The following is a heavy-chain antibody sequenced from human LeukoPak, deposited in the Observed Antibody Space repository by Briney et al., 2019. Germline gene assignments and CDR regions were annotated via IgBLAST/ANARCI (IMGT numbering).Heavy chain of an antibody. CDR1: GFTFSSYA. V-gene: IGHV3-30*02. J-gene: IGHJ4*02. D-gene: IGHD7-27*01. Sequence: PGGSLRLSCAASGFTFSSYAMHWVRQAPGKGLDWVAFSRHDEDGKYYADSVKGRFTISRDNSQNTLYLQMNSLRADDTAVYYCAKGISNWANLDYWGRGTLVTVSS. CDR3: AKGISNWANLDY. CDR2: SRHDEDGK.